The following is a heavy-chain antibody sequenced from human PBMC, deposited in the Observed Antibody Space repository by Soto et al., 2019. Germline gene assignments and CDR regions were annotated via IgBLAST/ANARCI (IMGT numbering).Heavy chain of an antibody. CDR2: ISSSSSYI. D-gene: IGHD3-22*01. Sequence: EVQLVESGGGLVKPGGSLRLSCAASGFTFSSYSMNWVRQAPGKGLEWVSSISSSSSYIYYADSVKGRFTISRDNAKNSLYLQMNGLRAEDTAVYYCARSNYYDSSGYLDRLNWYFDLWGRGTLVTVSS. J-gene: IGHJ2*01. CDR1: GFTFSSYS. V-gene: IGHV3-21*01. CDR3: ARSNYYDSSGYLDRLNWYFDL.